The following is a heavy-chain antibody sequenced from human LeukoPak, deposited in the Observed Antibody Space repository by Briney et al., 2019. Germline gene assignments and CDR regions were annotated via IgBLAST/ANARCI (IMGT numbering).Heavy chain of an antibody. CDR1: GFTFSAYY. J-gene: IGHJ4*02. Sequence: GGSLRLSCAASGFTFSAYYMTWIRQAPGKGLEWVSYISSSGYSTYYADSVKGRFTISRDNAKNSLYLRMNSLRAEDTAVYYCAPLGVTTWLDYWGQGTLVTVSS. D-gene: IGHD4-17*01. V-gene: IGHV3-11*01. CDR2: ISSSGYST. CDR3: APLGVTTWLDY.